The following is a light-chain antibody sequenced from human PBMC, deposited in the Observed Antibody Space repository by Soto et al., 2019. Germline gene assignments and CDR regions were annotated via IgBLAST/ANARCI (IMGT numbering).Light chain of an antibody. J-gene: IGLJ1*01. Sequence: QSALAQPASVSGSPGQSIAISCTGTSSDIGAYDYVSWYQQFRDKPPKLIIYEVSHRPSGVSDRFSGSKSVNTATLTISRLQAEDEADYYCSSYTSSSTRVFGTGTKLTVL. CDR3: SSYTSSSTRV. CDR1: SSDIGAYDY. CDR2: EVS. V-gene: IGLV2-14*03.